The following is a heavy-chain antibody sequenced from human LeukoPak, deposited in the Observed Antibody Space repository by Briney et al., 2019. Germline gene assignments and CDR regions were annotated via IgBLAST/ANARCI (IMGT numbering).Heavy chain of an antibody. CDR3: ARLVPAFLGRAFDI. V-gene: IGHV3-11*01. J-gene: IGHJ3*02. D-gene: IGHD2-2*01. CDR2: IASSGTTI. CDR1: GFTFSDYY. Sequence: GGSLRLSCAASGFTFSDYYMSWIRQAPGKGLEWISYIASSGTTINYADSVKGRCTISRDNARNSLFLQMNNLRAEDTAVYYCARLVPAFLGRAFDIWGRGTMVTVSS.